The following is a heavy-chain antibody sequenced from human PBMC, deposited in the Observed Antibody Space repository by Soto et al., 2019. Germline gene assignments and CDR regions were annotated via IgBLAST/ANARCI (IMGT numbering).Heavy chain of an antibody. J-gene: IGHJ4*02. CDR3: ARDKITGLFDY. CDR1: GGSFSGYY. Sequence: QVQLQQWGAGLLKPSETLSLTCAVYGGSFSGYYWTWIRQPPGTGLEWIGEINHSGRTNYNPSLKSRVTISVDTSENQFSLKLTSVTAADTAVYYCARDKITGLFDYWGQGTLVTVSS. V-gene: IGHV4-34*01. CDR2: INHSGRT. D-gene: IGHD2-8*02.